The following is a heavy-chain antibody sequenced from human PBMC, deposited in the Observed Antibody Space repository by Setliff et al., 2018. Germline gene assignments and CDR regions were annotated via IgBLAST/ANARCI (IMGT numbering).Heavy chain of an antibody. J-gene: IGHJ6*03. V-gene: IGHV1-18*01. D-gene: IGHD4-4*01. CDR3: ARADYIRYFYMDA. CDR2: IRAQDGNT. CDR1: GYTFSSYG. Sequence: ASVKVSCKASGYTFSSYGITWVRQAPGQGLEWMGWIRAQDGNTIYAQSFQGRVTMTTDTSTSTAYMELSSLRSEDTAVYYCARADYIRYFYMDAWGKGTTVTVSS.